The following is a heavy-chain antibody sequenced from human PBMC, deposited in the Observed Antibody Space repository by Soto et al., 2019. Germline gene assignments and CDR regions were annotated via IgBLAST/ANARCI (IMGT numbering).Heavy chain of an antibody. CDR2: ISYDGSNK. J-gene: IGHJ4*02. CDR3: AKEGSMRFFDY. D-gene: IGHD3-22*01. V-gene: IGHV3-30*18. CDR1: GFTFSSYG. Sequence: GGSLRLSCAASGFTFSSYGMHWVRQAPGKGLEWVAVISYDGSNKYYADSVKGRFTISRDNSKNTLYLQMNSLRAEDTAVYYCAKEGSMRFFDYWGQGTLVTVSS.